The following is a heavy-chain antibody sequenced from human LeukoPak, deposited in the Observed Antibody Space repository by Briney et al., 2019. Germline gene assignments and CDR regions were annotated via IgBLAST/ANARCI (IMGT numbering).Heavy chain of an antibody. Sequence: GGSLRLSCAASGFTFSSYWMSWVRQAPGKGLEWVAYITSSDSSVYYAGSVQGRFTISRDNAKNSLYLQMNSLRAEDTAVYYCARRLPIAGGSSHAFNVWGQGTMVTVSS. CDR1: GFTFSSYW. CDR3: ARRLPIAGGSSHAFNV. J-gene: IGHJ3*01. V-gene: IGHV3-48*03. CDR2: ITSSDSSV. D-gene: IGHD6-13*01.